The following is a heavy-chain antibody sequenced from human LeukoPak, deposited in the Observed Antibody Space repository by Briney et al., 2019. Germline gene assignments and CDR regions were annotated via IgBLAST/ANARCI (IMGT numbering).Heavy chain of an antibody. J-gene: IGHJ5*02. CDR1: GGSIGTDSFY. D-gene: IGHD4-23*01. CDR2: IYYSGST. Sequence: PSETLSLTCTVSGGSIGTDSFYWGWIRQPPGKGLEWIGSIYYSGSTYYNPSLKSRVTISVDTSKNQFSLKLSSVTAADTAVYYCARLRWGFDPWGQGTLVTVSS. V-gene: IGHV4-39*01. CDR3: ARLRWGFDP.